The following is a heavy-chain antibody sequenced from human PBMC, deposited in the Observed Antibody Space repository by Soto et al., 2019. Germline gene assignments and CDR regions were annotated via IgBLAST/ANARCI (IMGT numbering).Heavy chain of an antibody. Sequence: QVQLQQWGGGLSKPSETLSLTCAVYGGSFSGYYWSWIRQPPGKGLEWIGEINHSGSTNYNPSLKRPVTISVDTSKNQFSLKLSSVTAADTAVYYCARVVGSSGDYFDYWGQGTLVTVSS. CDR2: INHSGST. J-gene: IGHJ4*02. CDR1: GGSFSGYY. V-gene: IGHV4-34*01. CDR3: ARVVGSSGDYFDY. D-gene: IGHD3-10*01.